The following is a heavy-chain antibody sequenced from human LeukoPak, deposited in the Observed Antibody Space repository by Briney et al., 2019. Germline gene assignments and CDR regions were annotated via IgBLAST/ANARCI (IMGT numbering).Heavy chain of an antibody. J-gene: IGHJ4*02. D-gene: IGHD5-12*01. CDR3: AFGGYQSSFDY. Sequence: PSETLSLTCAVYGGSFSGYYWSWIRQPPGKGLEWIGEINHGGSTNYNPSLKSRVTISVDTSKNQFSLKLSSVTAADTAVYYCAFGGYQSSFDYWGQGTLVTVSS. V-gene: IGHV4-34*01. CDR2: INHGGST. CDR1: GGSFSGYY.